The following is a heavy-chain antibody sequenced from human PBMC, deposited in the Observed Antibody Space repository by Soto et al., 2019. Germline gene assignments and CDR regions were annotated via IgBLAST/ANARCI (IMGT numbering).Heavy chain of an antibody. CDR2: INPETGGT. Sequence: GASVKVSCKASGYTFTGYYVHWVREAPGQGLEWMGWINPETGGTSYAQKFQGRVTLSRDTSINTAYLELSRRRFDDAAVYFCARERYQVISDGMDVWGQGTTVTVAS. D-gene: IGHD2-2*01. CDR3: ARERYQVISDGMDV. J-gene: IGHJ6*02. V-gene: IGHV1-2*02. CDR1: GYTFTGYY.